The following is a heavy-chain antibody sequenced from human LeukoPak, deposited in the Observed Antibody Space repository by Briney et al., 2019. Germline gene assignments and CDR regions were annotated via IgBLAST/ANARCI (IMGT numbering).Heavy chain of an antibody. Sequence: ASVKVSCKASGYTFTHYYMHWVRQAPGQGLEWMGIINLSGGNTSLAQKFQDRVTITRDTSTSTVYMELSSLRSEDTAVYYCARMEVMGTYYYDSSGYGYFDYWGQGTLVTVSS. CDR3: ARMEVMGTYYYDSSGYGYFDY. CDR1: GYTFTHYY. CDR2: INLSGGNT. V-gene: IGHV1-46*01. J-gene: IGHJ4*02. D-gene: IGHD3-22*01.